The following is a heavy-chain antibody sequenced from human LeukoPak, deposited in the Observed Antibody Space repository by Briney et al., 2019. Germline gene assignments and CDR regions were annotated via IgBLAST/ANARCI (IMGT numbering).Heavy chain of an antibody. CDR3: TTDGRAALGNYYDSSGYYYGIDY. D-gene: IGHD3-22*01. Sequence: GGSLRLSCAASGFTFSSYAMNWVRQAPGKGLEWVGRIKSKTDGGTTDYAAPVKGRFTISRDDSKNTLYLQMNSLKTEDTAVYYCTTDGRAALGNYYDSSGYYYGIDYWGQGTLVTVSS. CDR2: IKSKTDGGTT. V-gene: IGHV3-15*01. J-gene: IGHJ4*02. CDR1: GFTFSSYA.